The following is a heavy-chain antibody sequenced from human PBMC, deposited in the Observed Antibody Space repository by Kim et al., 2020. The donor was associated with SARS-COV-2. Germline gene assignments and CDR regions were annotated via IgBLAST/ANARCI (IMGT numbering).Heavy chain of an antibody. CDR2: INAGNGNT. Sequence: ASVKVSCKASEYTFANYAMHWVRQAPGQRLEWMGWINAGNGNTKYSQKFQGRVTITRDTSASTAYMELSSLRSEDTAVYYCARDRGYSGNYDYWGQGTLV. J-gene: IGHJ4*02. CDR3: ARDRGYSGNYDY. V-gene: IGHV1-3*01. D-gene: IGHD2-15*01. CDR1: EYTFANYA.